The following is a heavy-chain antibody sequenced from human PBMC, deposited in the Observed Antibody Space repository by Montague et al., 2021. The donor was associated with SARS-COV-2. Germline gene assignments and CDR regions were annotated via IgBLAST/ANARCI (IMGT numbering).Heavy chain of an antibody. V-gene: IGHV4-61*02. J-gene: IGHJ1*01. D-gene: IGHD3-9*01. Sequence: TLSLTCTVSSGSISSGSYFWSWIRQPAGKGLEWIGRIYTSGSTNYNPSLKSRINMSLDTSKSRFSLNLTSVTAADTAVYYCAGPDWLKHWGQGALVTVSS. CDR1: SGSISSGSYF. CDR3: AGPDWLKH. CDR2: IYTSGST.